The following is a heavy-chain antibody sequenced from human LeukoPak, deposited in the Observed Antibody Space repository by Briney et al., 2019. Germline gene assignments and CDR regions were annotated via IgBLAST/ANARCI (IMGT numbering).Heavy chain of an antibody. CDR2: ISYDGSNK. Sequence: GRSLRLSCAASRFTFSSYTMHWVRQAPGKGLEWVAVISYDGSNKYYADSVKGRFTISRDNSKNTLYLQMNSLRAEDTAVYYCARAPYSNYPMYYFDYWGQGTLVTVSS. CDR3: ARAPYSNYPMYYFDY. D-gene: IGHD4-11*01. V-gene: IGHV3-30-3*01. CDR1: RFTFSSYT. J-gene: IGHJ4*02.